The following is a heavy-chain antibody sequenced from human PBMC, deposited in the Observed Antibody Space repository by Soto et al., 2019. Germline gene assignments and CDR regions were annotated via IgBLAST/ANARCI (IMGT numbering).Heavy chain of an antibody. Sequence: AGGSLRLSCAASGFTFSSYGMHWVRQAPGKGLAWVAVISYDVSNKYYADSVTGRFTISRDNSKNTLYLQMNSLRAEDTAVYYCAKLQITMIVVVQGPRDAFDIWGQGTMVTVSS. J-gene: IGHJ3*02. V-gene: IGHV3-30*18. D-gene: IGHD3-22*01. CDR2: ISYDVSNK. CDR3: AKLQITMIVVVQGPRDAFDI. CDR1: GFTFSSYG.